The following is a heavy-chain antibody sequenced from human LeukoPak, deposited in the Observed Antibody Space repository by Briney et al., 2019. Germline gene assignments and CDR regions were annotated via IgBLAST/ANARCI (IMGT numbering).Heavy chain of an antibody. CDR2: IIHSGAT. J-gene: IGHJ4*02. Sequence: PSETLSLTCAVYGGSFSGYYWSWIRQPPGKGLEWIGEIIHSGATSSSPSLKGRVTISMDPSKNQFSLRLSSVTAADTAVYYCARGRFSVYYFDYWGQGSLVTVSS. CDR3: ARGRFSVYYFDY. CDR1: GGSFSGYY. V-gene: IGHV4-34*01. D-gene: IGHD3-3*02.